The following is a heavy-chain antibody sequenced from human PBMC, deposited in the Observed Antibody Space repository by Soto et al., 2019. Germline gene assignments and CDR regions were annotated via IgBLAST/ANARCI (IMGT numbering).Heavy chain of an antibody. D-gene: IGHD4-17*01. CDR2: IGTAGDT. CDR3: ARNFGPTTGGAYYYYGMDV. J-gene: IGHJ6*02. CDR1: GFTFSSYD. V-gene: IGHV3-13*01. Sequence: EVQLVESGGGLVQPGGSLRLSCAASGFTFSSYDMHWVRQATGKGLEWVSAIGTAGDTYYLGSVKGRFTISRENAKNSLYLQMNSLRAGDTAVYYCARNFGPTTGGAYYYYGMDVWGQGTTVTVSS.